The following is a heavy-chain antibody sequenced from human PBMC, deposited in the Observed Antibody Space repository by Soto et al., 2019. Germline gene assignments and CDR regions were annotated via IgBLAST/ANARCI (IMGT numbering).Heavy chain of an antibody. CDR3: ARGYYDSSGYSYYFDY. CDR2: IYYSGST. J-gene: IGHJ4*02. V-gene: IGHV4-59*01. D-gene: IGHD3-22*01. Sequence: PSETLSLTCPVSGCSISSYYWSWIRQPPGKGLEWIGYIYYSGSTNYNPSLKSRVTISVDTSKNQFSLKLSSVTAADTAVYYCARGYYDSSGYSYYFDYWGQGTLVTVSS. CDR1: GCSISSYY.